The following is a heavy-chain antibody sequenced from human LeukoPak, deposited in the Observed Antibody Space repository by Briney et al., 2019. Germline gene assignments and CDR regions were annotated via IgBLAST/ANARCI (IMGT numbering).Heavy chain of an antibody. CDR1: GGSISSSSYY. D-gene: IGHD5-18*01. CDR2: LYYSGST. Sequence: PSETLSLTCTVSGGSISSSSYYWGWIRQPPGKGLEWIVRLYYSGSTYYSPSLKSRVIISVDTSKNHFSLTLTSVTAADTAMYYCARHSHKPPRGYSYGYSGGYFDYWGQGTLVTVSS. J-gene: IGHJ4*02. CDR3: ARHSHKPPRGYSYGYSGGYFDY. V-gene: IGHV4-39*02.